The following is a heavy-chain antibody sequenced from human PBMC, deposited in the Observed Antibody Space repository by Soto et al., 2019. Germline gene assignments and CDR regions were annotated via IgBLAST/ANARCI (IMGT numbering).Heavy chain of an antibody. CDR1: GYTFTSYD. CDR3: ARTQLEDYYDYYGMDD. D-gene: IGHD6-13*01. CDR2: MNPNSGNT. Sequence: QVQLVQSGAEVKKPGASVKVSCKASGYTFTSYDINWVRQATGQGLEWMGWMNPNSGNTGYAQKFQGRVTMTRNTSISTAYKELSSLRSEDTAVYYCARTQLEDYYDYYGMDDWGQGTTVTVSS. J-gene: IGHJ6*02. V-gene: IGHV1-8*01.